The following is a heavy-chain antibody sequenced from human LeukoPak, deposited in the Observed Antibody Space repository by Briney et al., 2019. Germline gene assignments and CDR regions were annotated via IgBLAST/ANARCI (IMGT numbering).Heavy chain of an antibody. J-gene: IGHJ4*02. CDR1: GFTFSTYW. V-gene: IGHV3-74*01. CDR2: ISSDGSTP. Sequence: GGSLRLSCAASGFTFSTYWMHWVRQAPGKGLVWVSRISSDGSTPSYADSVKGRFTISRDNAKNTLYLQMNSLRAEDTAVYYCARVGSGTTRDYWGKGTLVTVSS. CDR3: ARVGSGTTRDY. D-gene: IGHD1-14*01.